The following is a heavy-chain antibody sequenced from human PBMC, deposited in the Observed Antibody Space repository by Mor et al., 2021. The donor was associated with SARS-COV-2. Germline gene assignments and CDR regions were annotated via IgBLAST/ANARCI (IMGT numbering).Heavy chain of an antibody. CDR2: IKEHGSET. Sequence: LEWVANIKEHGSETYYVDSVKGRFTISRDNAKDSLYLQVNSLRAEDTAVYYCARESRCGGGSCNGGFDGFD. J-gene: IGHJ4*01. CDR3: ARESRCGGGSCNGGFDGFD. D-gene: IGHD2-15*01. V-gene: IGHV3-7*01.